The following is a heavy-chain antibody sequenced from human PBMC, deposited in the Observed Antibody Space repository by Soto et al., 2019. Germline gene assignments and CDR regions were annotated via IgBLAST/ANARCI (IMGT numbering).Heavy chain of an antibody. CDR3: AKVRISYGFYYYYGMDV. Sequence: GGSLRLSCAASGFTFSSYGMHWVRQAPGKGLEWVAVISYDGSNKYYADSVKGRFTIFRDNSKNTLYLQMNSLRAEDMAVYYCAKVRISYGFYYYYGMDVWGQGTTVTVSS. J-gene: IGHJ6*02. CDR2: ISYDGSNK. D-gene: IGHD5-18*01. V-gene: IGHV3-30*18. CDR1: GFTFSSYG.